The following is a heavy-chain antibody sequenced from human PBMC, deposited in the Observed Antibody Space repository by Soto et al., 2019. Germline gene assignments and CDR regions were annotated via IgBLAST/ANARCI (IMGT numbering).Heavy chain of an antibody. J-gene: IGHJ4*02. D-gene: IGHD6-13*01. CDR2: IHSGGNT. CDR3: TRAGTSSRWNYFDY. CDR1: GFSVGSNY. V-gene: IGHV3-53*02. Sequence: EVQVVETGGGLIQPGGSLRLSCAASGFSVGSNYMSWVRQAPGKGLQWVSIIHSGGNTFYADSVRGRFTISRDDSMNTLFIQMNSLRAEDTAVYYCTRAGTSSRWNYFDYWGQGTLVTVSA.